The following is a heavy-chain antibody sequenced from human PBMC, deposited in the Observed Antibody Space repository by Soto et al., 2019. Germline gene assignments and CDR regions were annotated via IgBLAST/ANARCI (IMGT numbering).Heavy chain of an antibody. CDR2: IYYSGST. D-gene: IGHD2-15*01. Sequence: TRRLTCTLAGCSLSSGGYYWSWIRQHRGKGLVRIGYIYYSGSTYYNPSRKSRVTISVDTSKNQFSLKLSSVTAADTTVYYCARIYYGGGSCHTDYYFNYWRQVTLGTVSS. CDR3: ARIYYGGGSCHTDYYFNY. CDR1: GCSLSSGGYY. V-gene: IGHV4-31*02. J-gene: IGHJ4*02.